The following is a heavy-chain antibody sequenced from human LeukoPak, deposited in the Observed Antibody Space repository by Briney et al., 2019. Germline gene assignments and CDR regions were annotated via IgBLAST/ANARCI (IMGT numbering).Heavy chain of an antibody. CDR2: ISSSSSYT. J-gene: IGHJ3*02. CDR1: GFTFSDYY. V-gene: IGHV3-11*03. Sequence: GGSLRLSCAASGFTFSDYYMSGIRQAPGKGLEWVSYISSSSSYTNYADSVKGRFTISRDNAKNSLYLQMNSLRAEDTAVYYCATNYDILTGSPKDDAFDIWGQGTMVTVSS. CDR3: ATNYDILTGSPKDDAFDI. D-gene: IGHD3-9*01.